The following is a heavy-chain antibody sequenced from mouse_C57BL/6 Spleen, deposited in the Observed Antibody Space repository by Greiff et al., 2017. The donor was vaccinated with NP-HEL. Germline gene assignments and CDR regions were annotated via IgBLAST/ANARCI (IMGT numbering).Heavy chain of an antibody. J-gene: IGHJ3*01. Sequence: VQLQQSVAALVRPGASVKLSCTASGFNIKNTYMHLVKQRPEQGLEWIGRIDPANGNTKYASTFPGKATINADTSSNTAYLQLSSLTSEDTAIYYCARSPLDSSGYVVWFAYWGQGTLVTVSA. D-gene: IGHD3-2*02. V-gene: IGHV14-3*01. CDR3: ARSPLDSSGYVVWFAY. CDR1: GFNIKNTY. CDR2: IDPANGNT.